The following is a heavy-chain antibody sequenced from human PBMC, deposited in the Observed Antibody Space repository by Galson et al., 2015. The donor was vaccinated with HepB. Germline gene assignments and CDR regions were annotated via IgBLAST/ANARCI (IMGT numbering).Heavy chain of an antibody. V-gene: IGHV3-21*01. CDR2: ISSSSSYI. J-gene: IGHJ4*02. Sequence: SLRLSCAASGFTFSSYSMNWVRQAPGKGLEWVSSISSSSSYIYYADSVKGRFTISRDNAKNSLYLQMNSLRAEDTAVYYCARLASSSGDYFDYWGQGTLVTVSP. CDR3: ARLASSSGDYFDY. CDR1: GFTFSSYS. D-gene: IGHD3-10*01.